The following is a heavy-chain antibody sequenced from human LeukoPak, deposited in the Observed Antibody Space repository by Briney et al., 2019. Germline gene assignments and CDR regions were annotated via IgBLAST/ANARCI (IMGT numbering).Heavy chain of an antibody. Sequence: GESLKISWKGSGYSFTSYWIGWVRQLPGKGLEWMVIIYPGGSENRYSTSFQGQVTIPDDKSIRHAYLKWSSLEASDHAMYCCASLPLDPKGGRLPQLSLWGQGTLVTVSS. CDR3: ASLPLDPKGGRLPQLSL. V-gene: IGHV5-51*01. CDR1: GYSFTSYW. CDR2: IYPGGSEN. D-gene: IGHD3-16*01. J-gene: IGHJ4*02.